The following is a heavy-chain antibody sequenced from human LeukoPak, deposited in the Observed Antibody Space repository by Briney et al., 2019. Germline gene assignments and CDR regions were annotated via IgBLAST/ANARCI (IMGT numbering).Heavy chain of an antibody. CDR2: ISSSGSTI. Sequence: GGSLRLSCAASGFTFSGYEMIWVRQAPGKGLEWVSYISSSGSTIYYADSVKGRFTIFRDNAKNSLYLQMNSLGAEDTAVYYCARVSSVVTKPSDYWGQGTLVTVSS. V-gene: IGHV3-48*03. D-gene: IGHD4-17*01. J-gene: IGHJ4*02. CDR1: GFTFSGYE. CDR3: ARVSSVVTKPSDY.